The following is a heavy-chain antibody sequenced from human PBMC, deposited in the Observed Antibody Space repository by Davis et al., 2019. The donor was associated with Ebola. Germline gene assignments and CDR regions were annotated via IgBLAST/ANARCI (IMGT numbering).Heavy chain of an antibody. V-gene: IGHV1-46*01. CDR1: GYTFTSYY. D-gene: IGHD5-24*01. CDR3: ARGPLYRRDGHNLDY. CDR2: INPSGGST. J-gene: IGHJ4*02. Sequence: ASVKVSCKASGYTFTSYYMHWVRQAPGQGLEWMGIINPSGGSTSYAQNFQGRVTMTRDTSTSTVYMELSSLRSEDTAVYYCARGPLYRRDGHNLDYWGQGTLVTVSS.